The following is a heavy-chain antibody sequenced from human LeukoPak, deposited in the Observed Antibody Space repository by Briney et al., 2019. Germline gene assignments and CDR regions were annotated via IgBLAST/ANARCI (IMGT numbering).Heavy chain of an antibody. D-gene: IGHD3-16*02. CDR2: IKQDGSEK. CDR3: ARDGGGVISDY. J-gene: IGHJ4*02. CDR1: GFTFSSYW. V-gene: IGHV3-7*01. Sequence: PGGSLRLSCAASGFTFSSYWMSWVRQAPGKGLEWVANIKQDGSEKYYVDSVKGRFTISRDNAKNSLYLQMNSLRAEDMAVYYCARDGGGVISDYWGQGTLVTVSS.